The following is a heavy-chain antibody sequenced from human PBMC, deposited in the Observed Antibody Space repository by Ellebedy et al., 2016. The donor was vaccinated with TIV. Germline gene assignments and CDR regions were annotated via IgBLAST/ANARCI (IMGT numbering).Heavy chain of an antibody. CDR3: ARGPLTIFGPSWFDP. Sequence: AASVKVSCKASGYTFTGYYMHWVRQAPGQGLEWMGWINACNGNTKYSQKFQGRVTITRDTSASTAYMELSSLRSEDTAVYYCARGPLTIFGPSWFDPWGQGTLVTVSS. CDR1: GYTFTGYY. V-gene: IGHV1-3*01. J-gene: IGHJ5*02. D-gene: IGHD3-3*01. CDR2: INACNGNT.